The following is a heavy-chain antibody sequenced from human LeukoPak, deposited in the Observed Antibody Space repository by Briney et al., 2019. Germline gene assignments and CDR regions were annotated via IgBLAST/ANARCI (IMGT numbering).Heavy chain of an antibody. CDR1: GGSFSGYY. J-gene: IGHJ6*02. Sequence: SETLSLTCAVYGGSFSGYYWSWIRQPPGKGLEWIGEINHSGSTNYNPSLKSRVTISVDTSKNQFSLKLSSVTAADTAVYYCASLRDGYNYYYYYGMDVWGQGTTVTVSS. D-gene: IGHD5-24*01. CDR2: INHSGST. CDR3: ASLRDGYNYYYYYGMDV. V-gene: IGHV4-34*01.